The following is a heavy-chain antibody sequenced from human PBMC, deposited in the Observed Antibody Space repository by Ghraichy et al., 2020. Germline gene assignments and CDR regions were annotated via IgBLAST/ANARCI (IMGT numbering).Heavy chain of an antibody. V-gene: IGHV3-11*06. CDR1: GFTFSDYY. J-gene: IGHJ3*01. D-gene: IGHD2-15*01. Sequence: GGSLRLSCAASGFTFSDYYMSWIRQAPGKGLEWVSYISSRSTFRKYKESVKGRFTISRDNAKNSLYLQMNSVSGEDTAVYYCVRDARDVVVVPAASDTFDVWGPENMGTVS. CDR3: VRDARDVVVVPAASDTFDV. CDR2: ISSRSTFR.